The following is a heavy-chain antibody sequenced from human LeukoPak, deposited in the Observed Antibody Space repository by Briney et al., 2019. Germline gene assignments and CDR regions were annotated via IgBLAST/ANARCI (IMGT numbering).Heavy chain of an antibody. CDR3: ARGKKRQGLYDY. CDR1: GGSFSGFY. Sequence: SEPLSLTCAVYGGSFSGFYWSWIRQPPEKGLEWIGEISHNGGPNYNPSFESRVTISVDTSKNQFSLNLTSPTAADTAVYYCARGKKRQGLYDYWGPGTLATVSS. CDR2: ISHNGGP. V-gene: IGHV4-34*01. J-gene: IGHJ4*02.